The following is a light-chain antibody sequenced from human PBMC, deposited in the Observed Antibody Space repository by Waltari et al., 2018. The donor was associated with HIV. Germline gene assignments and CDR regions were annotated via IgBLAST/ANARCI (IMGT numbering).Light chain of an antibody. Sequence: QSVLTQPPSASGTPGQRVTIPCSGSSSNIGRNYVYWYQQLPGTAPKLLIYRNNQRPSGVPDRFSGSKSGTSASLAISGLRSEDEADYYCAAWNDKLSAYVFGTGTKVTV. CDR3: AAWNDKLSAYV. V-gene: IGLV1-47*01. CDR2: RNN. CDR1: SSNIGRNY. J-gene: IGLJ1*01.